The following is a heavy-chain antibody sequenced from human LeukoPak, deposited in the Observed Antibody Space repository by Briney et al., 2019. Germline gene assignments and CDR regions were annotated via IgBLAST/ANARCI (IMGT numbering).Heavy chain of an antibody. CDR1: GFTFSSYS. D-gene: IGHD3-22*01. Sequence: LSGGSLRLSCAASGFTFSSYSMNWVRQAPGRGLEWVSYISSSSSTIYYADSVKGRFTISRDNAKNSLYLQMNSLRAEDTAVYYCASGLQYYDSSGYLDWGQGTLVTVSS. CDR3: ASGLQYYDSSGYLD. CDR2: ISSSSSTI. V-gene: IGHV3-48*01. J-gene: IGHJ4*02.